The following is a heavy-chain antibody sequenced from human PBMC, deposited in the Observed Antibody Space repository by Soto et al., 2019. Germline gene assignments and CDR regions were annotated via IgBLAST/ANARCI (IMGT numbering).Heavy chain of an antibody. Sequence: PSETLSLTSTVSGGSISSYYWSWIRQPPGKGLEWIGYIYYSGSTNYNPSLKSRVTISVDTSKNQFSLKLSSVTAADTAVYYCARRYGDCFDFWGQGTLVTVSS. CDR3: ARRYGDCFDF. J-gene: IGHJ4*02. D-gene: IGHD4-17*01. V-gene: IGHV4-59*08. CDR1: GGSISSYY. CDR2: IYYSGST.